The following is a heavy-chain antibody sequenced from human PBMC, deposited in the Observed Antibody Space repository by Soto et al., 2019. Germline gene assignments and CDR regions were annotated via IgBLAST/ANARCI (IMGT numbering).Heavy chain of an antibody. CDR3: ARAPDYDILTGYYWLDP. J-gene: IGHJ5*02. CDR1: GGSISSYY. V-gene: IGHV4-59*01. D-gene: IGHD3-9*01. CDR2: IYYSGST. Sequence: PSETLSLTCTVSGGSISSYYWSWIRQPPGKGLEWIGYIYYSGSTNYNPSLKSRVTISVDTSKNQFSLKLSSVTAADTAVYYCARAPDYDILTGYYWLDPWGQGTLVTVSS.